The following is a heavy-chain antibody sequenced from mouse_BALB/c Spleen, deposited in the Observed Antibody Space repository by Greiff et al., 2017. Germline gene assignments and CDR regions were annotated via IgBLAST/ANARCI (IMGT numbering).Heavy chain of an antibody. J-gene: IGHJ4*01. D-gene: IGHD2-4*01. CDR1: GFSLTSYG. CDR2: IWSGGST. CDR3: ARNFYDYDDAMDY. V-gene: IGHV2-2*02. Sequence: VKLVESGPGLVQPSQSLSITCTVSGFSLTSYGVHWVRQSPGKGLEWLGVIWSGGSTDYNAAFISRLSISKDNSKSQVFFKMNSLQANDTAIYYCARNFYDYDDAMDYWGQGTSVTVSS.